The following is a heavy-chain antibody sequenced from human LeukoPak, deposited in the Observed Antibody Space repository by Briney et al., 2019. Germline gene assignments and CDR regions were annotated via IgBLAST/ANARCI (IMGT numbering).Heavy chain of an antibody. V-gene: IGHV1-2*02. J-gene: IGHJ6*03. CDR1: GYTFTGYY. D-gene: IGHD3-10*01. CDR3: ARGVTGIYYYYYMDI. Sequence: ASVKVSCKASGYTFTGYYMHWVRQGPGQGLEWMGWINPNSGDTNYAQKLQGRVTMTRDTSISIAYMELSRLRSDDTAVYYCARGVTGIYYYYYMDIWGKGTTVTVSS. CDR2: INPNSGDT.